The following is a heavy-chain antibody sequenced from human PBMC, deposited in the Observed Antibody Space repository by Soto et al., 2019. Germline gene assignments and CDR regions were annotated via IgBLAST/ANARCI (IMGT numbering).Heavy chain of an antibody. D-gene: IGHD3-22*01. V-gene: IGHV5-10-1*01. CDR2: IDPSDSYT. Sequence: GESLKISCKGSGYSFTSYWISWVRQMPGKGLEWMGRIDPSDSYTNYSPSFQGHVTISADKSISTAYLQWSGLKASDTAMYYCARTYYYDSSGQIYYYYGMDVWGQGTTVTVSS. CDR1: GYSFTSYW. J-gene: IGHJ6*02. CDR3: ARTYYYDSSGQIYYYYGMDV.